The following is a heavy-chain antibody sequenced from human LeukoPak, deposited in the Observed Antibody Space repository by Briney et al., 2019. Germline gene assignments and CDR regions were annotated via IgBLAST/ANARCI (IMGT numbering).Heavy chain of an antibody. D-gene: IGHD3-10*01. CDR1: GGSFSGYY. CDR3: ARAPSGGYYFDY. J-gene: IGHJ4*02. V-gene: IGHV4-34*01. Sequence: SETLSVTCAVYGGSFSGYYWSWIRQPPGNGLEWIGEINHSGSTNYNPSLKSRVTISVDTSKNQFSLKLSSVTAADTAVYYCARAPSGGYYFDYWGQGTLVTVSS. CDR2: INHSGST.